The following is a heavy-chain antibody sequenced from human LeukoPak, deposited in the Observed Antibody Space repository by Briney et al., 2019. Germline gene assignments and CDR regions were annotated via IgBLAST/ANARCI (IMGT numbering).Heavy chain of an antibody. J-gene: IGHJ4*02. CDR3: VRGCSDTCYRFDY. V-gene: IGHV3-33*01. CDR2: IWYDGSNK. D-gene: IGHD2-15*01. CDR1: GFTFSSYG. Sequence: PGGSLRLSCAASGFTFSSYGMHWVRQAPGKGLEWVAVIWYDGSNKYYADSVKGRFTISRDNSTNTLYLQMNSLRAEDTAIYYCVRGCSDTCYRFDYWGQGTLVTVSS.